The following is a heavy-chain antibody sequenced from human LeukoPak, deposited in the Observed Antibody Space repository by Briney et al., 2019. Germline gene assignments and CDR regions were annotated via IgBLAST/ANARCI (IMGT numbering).Heavy chain of an antibody. CDR1: GYTFTSYD. V-gene: IGHV1-8*01. CDR2: MNPNSGNT. Sequence: ASVKVSYKASGYTFTSYDINWVRQATGQGLEWMGWMNPNSGNTGYAQKFQGRVTMTRNTSISTAYMELSSLRSEDTAAYYCARGCRIAARPNLSYWFDPWGQGTLVTVSS. D-gene: IGHD6-6*01. J-gene: IGHJ5*02. CDR3: ARGCRIAARPNLSYWFDP.